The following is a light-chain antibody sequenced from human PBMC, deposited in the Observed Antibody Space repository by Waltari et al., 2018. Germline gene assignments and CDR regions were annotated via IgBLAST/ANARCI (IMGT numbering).Light chain of an antibody. CDR2: DVT. CDR3: GSYTSSSALV. J-gene: IGLJ2*01. CDR1: SSDVGGYNL. V-gene: IGLV2-14*03. Sequence: QSALTQSASVSGSPGQSITISCTATSSDVGGYNLVSWYQQHPGKAPKRMIYDVTNRPSGVSNRFSGSKSSNTASLTMSGLQAEDEADYYCGSYTSSSALVFGGGTKLTVL.